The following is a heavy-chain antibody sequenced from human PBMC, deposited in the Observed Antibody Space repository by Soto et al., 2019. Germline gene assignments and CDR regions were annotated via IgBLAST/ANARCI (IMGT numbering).Heavy chain of an antibody. V-gene: IGHV3-23*01. CDR2: ISGSGGST. CDR1: GFTFSSYA. J-gene: IGHJ4*02. D-gene: IGHD1-26*01. Sequence: EVQLLESGGGLVQPGGSLRLSCAASGFTFSSYAMSWVRQAPGKGLEWVSAISGSGGSTYDADSVKGRFTISRDNSKNAKHLQMNSQRAADTSVYYCAKDADSGSYWFDYWGQGTLVIVSP. CDR3: AKDADSGSYWFDY.